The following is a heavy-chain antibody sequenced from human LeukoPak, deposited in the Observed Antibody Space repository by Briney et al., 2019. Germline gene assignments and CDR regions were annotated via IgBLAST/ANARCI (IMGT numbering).Heavy chain of an antibody. V-gene: IGHV3-23*01. CDR3: AKLNTYYYGSGDY. CDR2: ISGSGGST. Sequence: PGGSLRLSCAASGFTFISYAMSWARQAPGKGLEWVSAISGSGGSTYYADSVRGRFTISRDNSKNTLYLQMNSLRAEDTAVYYCAKLNTYYYGSGDYWGQGTLVTVSS. J-gene: IGHJ4*02. CDR1: GFTFISYA. D-gene: IGHD3-10*01.